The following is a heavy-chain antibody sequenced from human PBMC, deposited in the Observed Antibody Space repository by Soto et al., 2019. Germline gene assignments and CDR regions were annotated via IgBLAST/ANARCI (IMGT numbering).Heavy chain of an antibody. CDR2: ILVGGST. CDR1: GFICSSYD. Sequence: GGSLRLSCAVSGFICSSYDMSWVCQAPGKGLAWVSTILVGGSTHYEDSVQGRFTISRGTSKNTVYLHMNSLTAGDTAVYYCAKATATGGGAFEIYGQGTMVTVSS. V-gene: IGHV3-23*01. D-gene: IGHD2-8*02. CDR3: AKATATGGGAFEI. J-gene: IGHJ3*02.